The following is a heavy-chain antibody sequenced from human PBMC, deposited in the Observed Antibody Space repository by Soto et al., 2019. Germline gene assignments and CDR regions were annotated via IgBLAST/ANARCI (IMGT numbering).Heavy chain of an antibody. CDR1: GYTFTGYY. D-gene: IGHD2-15*01. CDR3: ARDLWDIVVVVAATRARWFDP. V-gene: IGHV1-2*02. J-gene: IGHJ5*02. CDR2: INPNSGGT. Sequence: QVQLVQSGAEVKKPGASVKVSCKASGYTFTGYYMHWVRQAPGQGLEWMGWINPNSGGTNYAQKLQGRVTMTRDTSISTAYMELSRLRSDDTAVYYCARDLWDIVVVVAATRARWFDPWGQGTLVTVSS.